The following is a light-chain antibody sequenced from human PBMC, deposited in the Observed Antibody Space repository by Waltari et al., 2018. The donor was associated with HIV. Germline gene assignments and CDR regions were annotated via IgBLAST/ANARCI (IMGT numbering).Light chain of an antibody. J-gene: IGLJ2*01. V-gene: IGLV2-14*01. Sequence: QSALTQPASVSGSPGQSITISCTGTSSDVGGYNYVSWSQQHPGKAPKLMIYEVSNRPSGVSNRFSGSKSGNTASLTISGLQAEDEADYYCSSYRSSSTLNVVIGGGTKLTVL. CDR2: EVS. CDR3: SSYRSSSTLNVV. CDR1: SSDVGGYNY.